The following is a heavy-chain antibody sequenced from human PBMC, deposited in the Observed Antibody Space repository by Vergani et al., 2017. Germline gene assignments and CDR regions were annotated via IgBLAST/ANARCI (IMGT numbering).Heavy chain of an antibody. D-gene: IGHD5-24*01. CDR3: ARHLIRDGYNL. CDR1: GGSISSSSYY. Sequence: QVQLQESGPGLVKPSETLSLTCTVSGGSISSSSYYWGWIRQPPGKGLEWIGSIYYSGSTYYNPSLKSRVTISVDTSKNQFSLKLSSVTAADTAVYYCARHLIRDGYNLWGRGTLVTVSS. CDR2: IYYSGST. J-gene: IGHJ2*01. V-gene: IGHV4-39*01.